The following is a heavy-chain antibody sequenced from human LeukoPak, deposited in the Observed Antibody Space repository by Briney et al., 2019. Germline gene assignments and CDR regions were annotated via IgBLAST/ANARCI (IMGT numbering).Heavy chain of an antibody. CDR1: GGSISSSSYY. CDR3: ARGSYYDSSGYYRHFDY. V-gene: IGHV4-39*07. J-gene: IGHJ4*02. CDR2: IYYSGST. D-gene: IGHD3-22*01. Sequence: SETLSLTCTVSGGSISSSSYYWGWIRQPPGKGLEWIGSIYYSGSTYYNPSLKSRVTISVDTSKNQFSLKLSSVTAADTAVYYCARGSYYDSSGYYRHFDYWGQGTLVTVSS.